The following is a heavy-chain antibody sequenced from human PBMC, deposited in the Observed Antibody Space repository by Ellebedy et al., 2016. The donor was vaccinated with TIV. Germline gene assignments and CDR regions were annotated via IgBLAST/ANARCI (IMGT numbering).Heavy chain of an antibody. V-gene: IGHV4-59*08. CDR1: GGSIRTYY. CDR3: ARQMFYYGSGSYKPSYWYFDL. D-gene: IGHD3-10*01. J-gene: IGHJ2*01. Sequence: MPSETLSLTCNVSGGSIRTYYWSWIRQSPGKGLEWIGYMYHSGSTNYNPSLKSRVTMSIDTSKNQFSLKLTSVTAADTAMYYCARQMFYYGSGSYKPSYWYFDLWGRGTLVTVSS. CDR2: MYHSGST.